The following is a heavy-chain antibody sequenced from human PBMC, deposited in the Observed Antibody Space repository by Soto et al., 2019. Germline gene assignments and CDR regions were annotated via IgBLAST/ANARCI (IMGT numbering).Heavy chain of an antibody. Sequence: GASVKVSCKASGGTFSSYAISWVRQAPGQGLEWMGGIIPIFGTANYAQKFQGRVTITADESTSTAYMELSSLRSEDTAVYYCARDGTAALPGYYYYGMDVWGQGTTVTVSS. J-gene: IGHJ6*02. V-gene: IGHV1-69*13. CDR3: ARDGTAALPGYYYYGMDV. D-gene: IGHD2-8*02. CDR2: IIPIFGTA. CDR1: GGTFSSYA.